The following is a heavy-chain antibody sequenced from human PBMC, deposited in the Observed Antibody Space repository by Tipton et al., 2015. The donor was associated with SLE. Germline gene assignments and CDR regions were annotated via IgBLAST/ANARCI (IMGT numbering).Heavy chain of an antibody. CDR2: IYYSGNT. J-gene: IGHJ3*01. D-gene: IGHD3-10*01. CDR3: VRVRQGSGSDYNVHHDTFDF. Sequence: TLSLTCTVSGGSISSGGYYWTWIRQLPGKGLEWIGYIYYSGNTYYNPSLGSRLTISVDTSKDQFSLRLSSVTAADTAMYYCVRVRQGSGSDYNVHHDTFDFWGQGTMVTVSS. V-gene: IGHV4-31*03. CDR1: GGSISSGGYY.